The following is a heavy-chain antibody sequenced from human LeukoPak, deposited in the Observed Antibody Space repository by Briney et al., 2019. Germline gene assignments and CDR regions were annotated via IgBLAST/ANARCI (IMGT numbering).Heavy chain of an antibody. CDR2: IYHSGST. Sequence: PSETLSLTCTVSGYSISSGYYWGWIRQPPGKGLEWLGSIYHSGSTYYNPSLKSRVTISVDTSKNQFSLKLSSVTAADTAVYYCARESSSMVRGVTTSFDYWGQGTLVTVSS. CDR1: GYSISSGYY. V-gene: IGHV4-38-2*02. D-gene: IGHD3-10*01. J-gene: IGHJ4*02. CDR3: ARESSSMVRGVTTSFDY.